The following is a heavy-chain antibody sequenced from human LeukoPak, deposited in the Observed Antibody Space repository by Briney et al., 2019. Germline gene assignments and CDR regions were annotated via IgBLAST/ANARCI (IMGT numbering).Heavy chain of an antibody. V-gene: IGHV4-61*09. J-gene: IGHJ4*02. D-gene: IGHD6-13*01. CDR3: ARDTGAAAFAF. CDR1: GGPISSGSYY. CDR2: IYTSGST. Sequence: SQTLSLACTVSGGPISSGSYYWSWIRQPAGKGLEWIGQIYTSGSTSYNPSLKSRVTISVDTSKNQFSLKLSSVTAADTAVYYCARDTGAAAFAFWGQGALVTVSS.